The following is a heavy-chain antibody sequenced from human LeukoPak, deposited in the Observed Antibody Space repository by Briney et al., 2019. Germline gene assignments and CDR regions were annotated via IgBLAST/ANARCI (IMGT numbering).Heavy chain of an antibody. Sequence: SETLSLTCTVSGGSISSYYWSWIRQPAGKGLEWIGRIYTSGSTNYNPSLKSRVTMSVDTSKNQFSLKLSSVTAADTAVYYCASGDAVADPYYFDYWGQGTLVTVSS. J-gene: IGHJ4*02. CDR1: GGSISSYY. CDR3: ASGDAVADPYYFDY. D-gene: IGHD6-19*01. V-gene: IGHV4-4*07. CDR2: IYTSGST.